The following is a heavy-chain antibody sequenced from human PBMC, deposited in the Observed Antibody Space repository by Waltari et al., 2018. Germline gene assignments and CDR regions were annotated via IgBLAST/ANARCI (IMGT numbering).Heavy chain of an antibody. CDR1: GFTFSSYG. Sequence: VQLLESGGGLVQPGGSLRLSCAASGFTFSSYGLHWVRKAPGKGLEWVAVIWYDGSNKYYADSVKGRFTISRDNSKNTLYLQMNSLRAEDTAVYYCARGRFTMVPRGMDVWGQGTTVTVSS. V-gene: IGHV3-33*01. D-gene: IGHD3-10*01. J-gene: IGHJ6*02. CDR3: ARGRFTMVPRGMDV. CDR2: IWYDGSNK.